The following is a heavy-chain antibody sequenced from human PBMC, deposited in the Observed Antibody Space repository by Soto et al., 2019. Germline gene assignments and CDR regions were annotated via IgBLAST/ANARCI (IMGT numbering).Heavy chain of an antibody. D-gene: IGHD2-15*01. CDR3: ARDRCRSGGSCYSAGAVDY. CDR2: IWYDGSNK. J-gene: IGHJ4*02. CDR1: GFTFSSYG. V-gene: IGHV3-33*01. Sequence: PGGSLRLSCAASGFTFSSYGMHWVRQAPGKGLEWVAVIWYDGSNKYYADSVKGRFTISRDNSKNTLYLQMNSLRAEDTAVYYCARDRCRSGGSCYSAGAVDYWGQGTLVTVSS.